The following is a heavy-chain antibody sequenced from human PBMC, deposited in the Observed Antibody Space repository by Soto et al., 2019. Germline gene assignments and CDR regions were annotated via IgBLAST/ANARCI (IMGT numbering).Heavy chain of an antibody. J-gene: IGHJ4*02. Sequence: GASVKVSCKASGYTFTGYYMHWVRQAPGQGLEWMGWINPNSGGTNYAQKFQGRVTMTRDTSISTAYMELSRLRSDDTAVYYCAGGWGVGLGELFSSDYWGQGTLVTVSS. D-gene: IGHD3-16*01. CDR1: GYTFTGYY. V-gene: IGHV1-2*02. CDR3: AGGWGVGLGELFSSDY. CDR2: INPNSGGT.